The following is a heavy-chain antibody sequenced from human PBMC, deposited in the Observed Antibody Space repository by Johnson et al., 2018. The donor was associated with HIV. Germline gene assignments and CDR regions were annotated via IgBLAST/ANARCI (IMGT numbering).Heavy chain of an antibody. J-gene: IGHJ3*02. Sequence: VQLVESGGGLVQPGGSLRLSCAASGFTVSTNYMSWIRQAPGKGLEWLSFIYSGCSTYYADSVKGRFTLSRDNSTNTLYLQRNSLRAEDTAVYYCARDASYYGSANDAFDIWGQGTMVTVSS. D-gene: IGHD3-10*01. V-gene: IGHV3-66*01. CDR2: IYSGCST. CDR3: ARDASYYGSANDAFDI. CDR1: GFTVSTNY.